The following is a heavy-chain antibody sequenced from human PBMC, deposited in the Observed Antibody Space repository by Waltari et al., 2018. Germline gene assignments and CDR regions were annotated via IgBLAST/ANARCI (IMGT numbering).Heavy chain of an antibody. D-gene: IGHD2-15*01. Sequence: QLQLQESGPGLVKPSETLSLTCTVSGGSISSSSYYWGWIRQPPGKGREGIGSIYSSGSTSYNPALTRRVTFTVDTAKTQFSLKLSSVTAAATAVYYCPLGYCSGGSCYEVYWGQGTLVTDSS. J-gene: IGHJ4*02. CDR1: GGSISSSSYY. CDR3: PLGYCSGGSCYEVY. V-gene: IGHV4-39*07. CDR2: IYSSGST.